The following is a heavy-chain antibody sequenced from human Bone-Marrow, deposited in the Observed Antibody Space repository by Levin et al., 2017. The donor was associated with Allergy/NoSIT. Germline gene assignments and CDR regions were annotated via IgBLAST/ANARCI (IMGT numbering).Heavy chain of an antibody. J-gene: IGHJ4*02. D-gene: IGHD3-22*01. CDR3: AKDKDYDSSGYYYTLDY. CDR2: ISYDGSNK. V-gene: IGHV3-30*18. CDR1: GFTFSSYG. Sequence: QAGGSLRLSCAASGFTFSSYGMHWVRQAPGKGLEWVAVISYDGSNKYYADSVKGRFTISRDNSKNTLYLQMNSLRAEDTAVYYCAKDKDYDSSGYYYTLDYWGQGTLVTVSS.